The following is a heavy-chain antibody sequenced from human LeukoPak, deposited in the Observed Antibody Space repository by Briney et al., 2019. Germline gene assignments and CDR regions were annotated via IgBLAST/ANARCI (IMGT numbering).Heavy chain of an antibody. J-gene: IGHJ2*01. CDR1: VFTFSSYC. CDR2: ISYDRSNK. CDR3: ERDFFTSGSGLWYFDL. Sequence: PGGGLRLSCAASVFTFSSYCMHCVRQAPGRGRERGAVISYDRSNKYYTDSAKGRFTISRDNTKNTLYMHMNSLTAQDTDDYYCERDFFTSGSGLWYFDLWGRGTLVTVSS. V-gene: IGHV3-30*03. D-gene: IGHD3-22*01.